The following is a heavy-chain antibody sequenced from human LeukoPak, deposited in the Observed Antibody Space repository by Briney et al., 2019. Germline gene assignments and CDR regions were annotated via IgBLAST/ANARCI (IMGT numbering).Heavy chain of an antibody. Sequence: GGSLRLSCAASGFTFNSYIMTWVRQTPGKGLEWVSSINSGSRDISYADPVRGRFTIPRDNADNFLYLQMNSLRVEDSGVYYCARVKNGVPNPWGRGTLVTVSS. CDR3: ARVKNGVPNP. CDR2: INSGSRDI. V-gene: IGHV3-21*01. D-gene: IGHD2-8*01. CDR1: GFTFNSYI. J-gene: IGHJ5*02.